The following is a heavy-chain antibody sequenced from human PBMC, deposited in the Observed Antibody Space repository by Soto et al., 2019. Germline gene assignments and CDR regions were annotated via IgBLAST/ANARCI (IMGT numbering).Heavy chain of an antibody. J-gene: IGHJ4*02. CDR3: AKDRVESGLGEVDY. CDR1: RFTFSNHG. CDR2: ISYDGSNK. D-gene: IGHD3-16*01. Sequence: GWSLRLSCAASRFTFSNHGMHWVRQAPGKGLEWVGVISYDGSNKYYADSVKGRFTISRDNSKNTLYLQMTSLRTEDTAVYYCAKDRVESGLGEVDYWGQGTLVTVSS. V-gene: IGHV3-30*18.